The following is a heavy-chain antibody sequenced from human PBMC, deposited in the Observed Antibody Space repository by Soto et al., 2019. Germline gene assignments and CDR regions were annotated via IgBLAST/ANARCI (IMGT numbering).Heavy chain of an antibody. CDR2: INDRGSI. D-gene: IGHD3-9*01. V-gene: IGHV4-34*01. CDR1: GGSFSGYY. CDR3: ARESHDILTGPPWVWYFDL. J-gene: IGHJ2*01. Sequence: QVQLQQWGAGPLRPLETLSLTCGVSGGSFSGYYWAWIRQSPGKGLEWIGEINDRGSINYKPSLKSRVSISVDTSKNHYSLKLRSVTAADTAVYYCARESHDILTGPPWVWYFDLWGRGTLVTVSS.